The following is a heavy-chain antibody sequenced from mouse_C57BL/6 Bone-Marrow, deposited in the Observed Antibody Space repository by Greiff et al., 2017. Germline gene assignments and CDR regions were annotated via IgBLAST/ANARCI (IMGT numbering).Heavy chain of an antibody. D-gene: IGHD1-1*01. Sequence: EVHLVESGGDLVKPGGSLKLSCAASGFTFSSYGMSWVRQTPDKRLEWVATISSGGSYTYYPDSVKGRFTISRDNAKNTLYLQMSSLKSEDTAMYYCARQGITTVDYYAMDYWGQGTSVTVSS. CDR2: ISSGGSYT. J-gene: IGHJ4*01. CDR1: GFTFSSYG. CDR3: ARQGITTVDYYAMDY. V-gene: IGHV5-6*01.